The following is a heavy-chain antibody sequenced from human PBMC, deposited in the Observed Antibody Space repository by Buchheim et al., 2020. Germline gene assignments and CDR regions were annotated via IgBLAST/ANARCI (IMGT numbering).Heavy chain of an antibody. CDR1: GGSISSSNW. CDR2: IYHSGST. Sequence: QVQLQESGPGLVKPSGTLSLTCAVSGGSISSSNWWSWVRQPPGKGLVCIGEIYHSGSTDYNPSLQSRVTISVDKSKNQFSLKLSSVTAADTAVYYCASGPPPSSSWSSSWFDPWGQGTL. D-gene: IGHD6-13*01. V-gene: IGHV4-4*02. J-gene: IGHJ5*02. CDR3: ASGPPPSSSWSSSWFDP.